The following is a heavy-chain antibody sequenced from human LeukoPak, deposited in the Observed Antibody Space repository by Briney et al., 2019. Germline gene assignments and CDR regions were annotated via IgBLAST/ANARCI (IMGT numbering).Heavy chain of an antibody. J-gene: IGHJ4*02. CDR1: GFTLSNYA. Sequence: LPGRSLRLSCAASGFTLSNYAMHWVRQAPGTGLEWVAVISYDGSNKDYADSVKGRFTISRDNSKNTLYIQMNSLRAEDTAIYYCARVLDRGSWYGGLEYWGQGTLVTVSS. D-gene: IGHD6-13*01. V-gene: IGHV3-30-3*01. CDR2: ISYDGSNK. CDR3: ARVLDRGSWYGGLEY.